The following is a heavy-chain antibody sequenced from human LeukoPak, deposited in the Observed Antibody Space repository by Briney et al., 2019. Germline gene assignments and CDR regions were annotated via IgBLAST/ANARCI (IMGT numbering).Heavy chain of an antibody. CDR2: ISPSGGST. Sequence: ASVKVSCKAFGYTFTGNYMHWVRQAPGQGPEWMGVISPSGGSTTYAQKFQGRVTLTRDMSTSTDYLELSSLRSEDTAVYYCARGEGSEHYWGQGTLVTVSS. V-gene: IGHV1-46*01. D-gene: IGHD2-15*01. CDR3: ARGEGSEHY. CDR1: GYTFTGNY. J-gene: IGHJ4*02.